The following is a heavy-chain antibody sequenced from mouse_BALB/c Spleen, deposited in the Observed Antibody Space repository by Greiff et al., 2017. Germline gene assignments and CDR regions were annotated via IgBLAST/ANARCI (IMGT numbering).Heavy chain of an antibody. D-gene: IGHD1-1*01. CDR3: ARDSVGYFDV. V-gene: IGHV5-6-3*01. CDR1: GFTFSSYG. Sequence: EVMLVESGGGLVQPGGSLKLSCAASGFTFSSYGMSWVRQTPDKRLELVATINSNGGSTYYPDSVKGRFTISRDNAKNTLYLQMSSLKSEDTAMYYCARDSVGYFDVWGAGTTVTVSS. J-gene: IGHJ1*01. CDR2: INSNGGST.